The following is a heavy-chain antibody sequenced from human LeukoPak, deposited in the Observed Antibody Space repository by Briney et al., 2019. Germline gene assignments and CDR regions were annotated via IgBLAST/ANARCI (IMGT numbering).Heavy chain of an antibody. CDR1: GGPISSHY. D-gene: IGHD4-17*01. Sequence: SETLSLTCTVSGGPISSHYWSWVRQPPGKGLEWIGYIYYSGSTNYNPSLKSRVTISVDTSKNQFSLKLSSVTAADTAVYYCARGEDYGDYHYWGQGTLVTVSS. J-gene: IGHJ4*02. V-gene: IGHV4-59*08. CDR2: IYYSGST. CDR3: ARGEDYGDYHY.